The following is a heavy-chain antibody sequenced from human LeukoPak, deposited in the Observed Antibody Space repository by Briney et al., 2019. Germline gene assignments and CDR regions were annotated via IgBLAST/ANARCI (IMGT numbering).Heavy chain of an antibody. Sequence: PEGSLRLSCAASGLTFSSHSMNWVRQAPGKGLEWVSHIRSSSRTTYYADSVKGRFTISRDDAKNSLYLQMNSLRGEDTAVYYCASWAGTTAGFSGPFDFWGQGTLVTVSS. CDR1: GLTFSSHS. J-gene: IGHJ4*02. V-gene: IGHV3-48*01. D-gene: IGHD6-25*01. CDR2: IRSSSRTT. CDR3: ASWAGTTAGFSGPFDF.